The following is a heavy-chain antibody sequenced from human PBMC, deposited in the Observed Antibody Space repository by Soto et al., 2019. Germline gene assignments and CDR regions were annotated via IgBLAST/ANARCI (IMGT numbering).Heavy chain of an antibody. J-gene: IGHJ6*04. CDR3: ARSQGSSTSLETYSSYYSGRDV. D-gene: IGHD2-2*01. V-gene: IGHV1-69*01. Sequence: QVQLVQSGAEVKKPGSSVKVSCKASGGTFSSYAISWVRQAPGQGLEWMGGIIPIPGTANYAQKFQGRVTIPADESTSTAYMELSSLRPEETAVYSCARSQGSSTSLETYSSYYSGRDVWGKGTTVTVSS. CDR2: IIPIPGTA. CDR1: GGTFSSYA.